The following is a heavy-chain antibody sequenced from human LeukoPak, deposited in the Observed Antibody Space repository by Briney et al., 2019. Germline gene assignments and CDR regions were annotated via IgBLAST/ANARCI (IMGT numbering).Heavy chain of an antibody. CDR2: IYTSGST. V-gene: IGHV4-4*07. J-gene: IGHJ4*02. D-gene: IGHD3-9*01. CDR1: GGSIRSYY. Sequence: SETLSLTCTVSGGSIRSYYWSWIRQPAGKGLEWIGRIYTSGSTNYNPSLKSRITMSVDTSKNQFSLKLSSVTAADTAVYYCAGGTYYNILTGYYDYWGQGTLVTVSS. CDR3: AGGTYYNILTGYYDY.